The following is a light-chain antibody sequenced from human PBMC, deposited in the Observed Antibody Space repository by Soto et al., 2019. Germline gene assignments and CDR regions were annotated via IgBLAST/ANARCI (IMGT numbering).Light chain of an antibody. CDR2: GNS. V-gene: IGLV1-40*01. CDR3: QSYDSSLSGLWV. CDR1: SSNIGAGYD. Sequence: QPVLTQPPSVSGAPGQRVTISCTGTSSNIGAGYDVYWYQQLPGTAPKLLIYGNSNRPSGVPDRFSGSKSGTSASLAITGLQAEDEADYYCQSYDSSLSGLWVFGGGTKVTVL. J-gene: IGLJ3*02.